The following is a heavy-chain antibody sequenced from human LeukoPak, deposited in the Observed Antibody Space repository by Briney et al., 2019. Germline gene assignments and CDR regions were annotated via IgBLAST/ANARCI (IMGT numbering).Heavy chain of an antibody. D-gene: IGHD3-10*01. CDR3: AGGGFGEAYYYYYYMDV. CDR1: RFTFSTYA. Sequence: HPGGSLRLSCAASRFTFSTYAMSWVRQAPGKGLEWVSTISGSGGSTYYADSVKGRFTISRDNSKNTLYLQINSLRAEDTAVYYWAGGGFGEAYYYYYYMDVWGKGTTVTVSS. J-gene: IGHJ6*03. CDR2: ISGSGGST. V-gene: IGHV3-23*01.